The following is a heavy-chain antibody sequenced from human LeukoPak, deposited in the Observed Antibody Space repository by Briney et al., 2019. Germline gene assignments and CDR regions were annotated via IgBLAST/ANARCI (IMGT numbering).Heavy chain of an antibody. V-gene: IGHV3-48*01. D-gene: IGHD1-26*01. CDR3: AREFSGSNYGFPFDY. Sequence: GGSLRLSCAAPGFTFSSYSMNWVRQAPGKGLEWVSYISSSSSTIYYADSVKGRFTISRDNAKNSLYLQMNSLRAEDTAVYYCAREFSGSNYGFPFDYWGQGTLVTVSS. J-gene: IGHJ4*02. CDR1: GFTFSSYS. CDR2: ISSSSSTI.